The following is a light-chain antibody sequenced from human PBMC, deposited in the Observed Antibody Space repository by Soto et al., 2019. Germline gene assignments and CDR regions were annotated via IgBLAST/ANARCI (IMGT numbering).Light chain of an antibody. CDR2: DAS. CDR1: QSISTW. J-gene: IGKJ1*01. CDR3: QQYYTSSWT. V-gene: IGKV1-5*01. Sequence: DIKMAQSPSALSASVADRVTITCRASQSISTWLAWYQQTKGKAPKLLIYDASSLESGVPSRFRGSGSGTEFTLTISSLQPDDFSTYYCQQYYTSSWTFGQGTKVDI.